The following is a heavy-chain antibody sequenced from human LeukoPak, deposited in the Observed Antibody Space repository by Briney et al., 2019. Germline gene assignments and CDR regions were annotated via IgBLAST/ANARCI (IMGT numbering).Heavy chain of an antibody. CDR1: GYTFTGYY. J-gene: IGHJ5*02. V-gene: IGHV1-2*02. Sequence: ASVKVSCKASGYTFTGYYMHWVRQAPGQGLEWMGWINPNSGGTNYAQKFQGRVTMTRDTSISTAYMELSRLRSDDTAVYYCARVSRNYDTPLRPYNWFDPWGQGTLVTVSS. D-gene: IGHD3-9*01. CDR2: INPNSGGT. CDR3: ARVSRNYDTPLRPYNWFDP.